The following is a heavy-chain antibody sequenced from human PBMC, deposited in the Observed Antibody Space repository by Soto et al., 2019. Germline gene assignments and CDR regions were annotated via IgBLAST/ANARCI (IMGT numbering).Heavy chain of an antibody. CDR3: ARADYDFWSGYFFCDY. CDR2: ISAYNGNT. V-gene: IGHV1-18*01. Sequence: QVQLVQSGAEVKKPGASVKVSCKASGYTFSSYGISWVRQAPGQGLEWMGWISAYNGNTNYAQKLQGRVTMATDTSTSTAYMELKSLRSDDTAVYYCARADYDFWSGYFFCDYWGQGTLVTVSS. D-gene: IGHD3-3*01. J-gene: IGHJ4*02. CDR1: GYTFSSYG.